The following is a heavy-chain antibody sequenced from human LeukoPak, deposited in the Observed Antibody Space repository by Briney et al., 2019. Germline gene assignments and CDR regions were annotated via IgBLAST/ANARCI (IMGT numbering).Heavy chain of an antibody. CDR1: GGSFSGYY. D-gene: IGHD6-6*01. CDR2: INHSGST. J-gene: IGHJ4*02. Sequence: SETLSLTCAVYGGSFSGYYWSWIRQPPGKGLEWIGEINHSGSTNYNPSLKSRVTMSVDRAKNQFSLKLSSVTAADTAVYYCARGEYSSSSIPFDSWGQGTLVTVSS. V-gene: IGHV4-34*01. CDR3: ARGEYSSSSIPFDS.